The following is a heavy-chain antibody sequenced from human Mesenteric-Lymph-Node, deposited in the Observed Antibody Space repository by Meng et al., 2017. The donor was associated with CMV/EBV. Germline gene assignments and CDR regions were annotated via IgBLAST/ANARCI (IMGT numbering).Heavy chain of an antibody. CDR1: GGSFSGYY. J-gene: IGHJ4*02. CDR2: INHSGST. D-gene: IGHD3-3*01. CDR3: PSPLSWSGYDFDY. Sequence: SETLSLTCAVYGGSFSGYYWSWIRQPPGKGLEWIGEINHSGSTNYNPSLKSRVTISVDTSKNQFSLKLSSVTAADTAVYYCPSPLSWSGYDFDYWGQGTLVTVSS. V-gene: IGHV4-34*01.